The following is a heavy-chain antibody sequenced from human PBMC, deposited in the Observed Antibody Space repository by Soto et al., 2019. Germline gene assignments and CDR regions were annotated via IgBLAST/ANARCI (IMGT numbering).Heavy chain of an antibody. CDR3: ARDWKGAEGFDP. J-gene: IGHJ5*02. CDR1: GYTFSTYG. Sequence: QVQLVQSGAEVKKPGASVKVSCKASGYTFSTYGFSWVRQAPGQGLEWMGWIGADNGDTNYAQNFQGRVTMTTDTSKTTSYMELRSLTSDDPAVYFCARDWKGAEGFDPWGQGTLVTVSS. V-gene: IGHV1-18*01. CDR2: IGADNGDT. D-gene: IGHD1-1*01.